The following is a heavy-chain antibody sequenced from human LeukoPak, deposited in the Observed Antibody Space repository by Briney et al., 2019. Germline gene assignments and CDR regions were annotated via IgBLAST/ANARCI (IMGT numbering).Heavy chain of an antibody. J-gene: IGHJ4*02. CDR3: AREAYCYDSSGYYYVNYFDY. D-gene: IGHD3-22*01. V-gene: IGHV3-53*01. CDR2: IYSGGST. Sequence: PGGSLRLSCAASGFTVSSNYMSWVRQAPGKGLEWVSVIYSGGSTYYADSVKGRFTISRDNSKNTLYLQMNSLRAEDTAVYYCAREAYCYDSSGYYYVNYFDYWGQGTLVTVSS. CDR1: GFTVSSNY.